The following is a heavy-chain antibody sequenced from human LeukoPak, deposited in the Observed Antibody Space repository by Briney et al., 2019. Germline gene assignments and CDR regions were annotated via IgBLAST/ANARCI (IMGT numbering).Heavy chain of an antibody. D-gene: IGHD1-1*01. J-gene: IGHJ4*02. Sequence: GGSLRLSCAVSEVTFNTYDMHWVRHATGKGLEWVSAIATSGTTYYSASVRGRFTISREHAKKSLDLQMNSLGVGDTAVYYCATGRTRDTNYPFVYWGLGTLVTVSS. CDR1: EVTFNTYD. CDR3: ATGRTRDTNYPFVY. CDR2: IATSGTT. V-gene: IGHV3-13*01.